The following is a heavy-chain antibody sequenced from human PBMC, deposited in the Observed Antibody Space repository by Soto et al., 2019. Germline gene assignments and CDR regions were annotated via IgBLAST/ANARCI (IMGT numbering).Heavy chain of an antibody. CDR2: IRSKANSYAT. CDR1: GFTFSGSA. V-gene: IGHV3-73*01. CDR3: FRLVGATSAFDS. J-gene: IGHJ5*01. Sequence: PGGSLRLSCAASGFTFSGSAMHWVRQASGKGLEWVGRIRSKANSYATAYVASVKGRFTISRDDSKNTAYLQMNSLKTEDTAVYYFFRLVGATSAFDSLGQRAAVTVSA. D-gene: IGHD3-10*01.